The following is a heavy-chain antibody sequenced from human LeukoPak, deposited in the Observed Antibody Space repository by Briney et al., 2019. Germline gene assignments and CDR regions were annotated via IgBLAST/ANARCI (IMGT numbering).Heavy chain of an antibody. V-gene: IGHV1-2*02. CDR1: GYTFTDYY. D-gene: IGHD3-16*02. CDR2: INPNSGAT. J-gene: IGHJ3*02. Sequence: GASVKVSCKASGYTFTDYYIQWVRQAPGQGLEWMGRINPNSGATTYAQQFQGRVTMTRDTSITTAYMEVSRLTSDDTAVYYCARHREPRGYPDDAFDIWGQGTLVTISS. CDR3: ARHREPRGYPDDAFDI.